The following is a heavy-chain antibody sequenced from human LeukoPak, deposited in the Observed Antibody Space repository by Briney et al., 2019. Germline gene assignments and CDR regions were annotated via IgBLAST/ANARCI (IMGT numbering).Heavy chain of an antibody. D-gene: IGHD2-15*01. CDR1: GGSISSYY. Sequence: ASETLSLTCTVSGGSISSYYWSWIRQPPGKGLEWIGYIYYTGSNNYNPSLKSRVTISVDTSKNQFSLKLSSVTAADTAVYYCATMGSGGGYYMDVWGKGTTVTVSS. J-gene: IGHJ6*03. V-gene: IGHV4-59*01. CDR2: IYYTGSN. CDR3: ATMGSGGGYYMDV.